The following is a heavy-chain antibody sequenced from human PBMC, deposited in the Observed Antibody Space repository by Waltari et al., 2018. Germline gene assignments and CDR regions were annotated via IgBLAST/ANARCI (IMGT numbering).Heavy chain of an antibody. J-gene: IGHJ4*02. CDR3: ARGGGIVGAIGY. D-gene: IGHD1-26*01. CDR2: IYHSGST. CDR1: GYSISSGYY. V-gene: IGHV4-38-2*01. Sequence: CAVSGYSISSGYYWGWIRQPPGKGLEWIGSIYHSGSTYYNPSLKSRVTISVDTSKNQFSLKLSSVTAADTAVYYCARGGGIVGAIGYWGQGTLVTVSS.